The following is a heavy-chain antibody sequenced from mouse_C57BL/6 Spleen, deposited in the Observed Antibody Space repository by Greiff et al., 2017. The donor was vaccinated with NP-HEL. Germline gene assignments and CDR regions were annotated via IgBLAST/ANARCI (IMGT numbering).Heavy chain of an antibody. CDR3: ARENYGGFAY. V-gene: IGHV3-1*01. Sequence: EVQLQESGPGMVKPSQSLSLTCTVTGYSITSGYDWHWIRHFPGNKLEWMGYISYSGSTNYNPSLKSRISITHDTSKNHFFLKLNSVTTEDTATYYCARENYGGFAYRGQGTLVTVSA. J-gene: IGHJ3*01. CDR1: GYSITSGYD. CDR2: ISYSGST. D-gene: IGHD1-1*02.